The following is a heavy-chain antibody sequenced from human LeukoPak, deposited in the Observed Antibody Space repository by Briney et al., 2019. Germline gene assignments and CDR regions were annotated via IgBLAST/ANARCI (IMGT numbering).Heavy chain of an antibody. CDR2: ITSSGGST. CDR1: GFTFSNYA. D-gene: IGHD3-22*01. J-gene: IGHJ3*02. CDR3: ARFWDDSSGPGAFDI. Sequence: PGGSLRLSCAASGFTFSNYAMTWVRQAPGTGLEWVSGITSSGGSTYYADSVKGRFTISRDNSKNSLYLQMNSLRAEDTAVYYCARFWDDSSGPGAFDIWGQGTMVTVSS. V-gene: IGHV3-23*05.